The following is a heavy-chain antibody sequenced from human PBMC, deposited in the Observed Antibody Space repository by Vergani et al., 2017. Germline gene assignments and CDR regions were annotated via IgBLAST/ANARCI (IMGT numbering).Heavy chain of an antibody. J-gene: IGHJ6*02. CDR2: IYTSGST. CDR3: ARGDTVYYYYGMDV. CDR1: GGSISSGSYY. V-gene: IGHV4-61*02. D-gene: IGHD4-17*01. Sequence: QVQLQESGPGLVKPSQTLSLTCTVSGGSISSGSYYWSWIRQPAGKGLEWIGRIYTSGSTNYNPSLKSRVTISVDTSKNQFSLKLSSVTAADTAVYYCARGDTVYYYYGMDVWGQGTTVTVSS.